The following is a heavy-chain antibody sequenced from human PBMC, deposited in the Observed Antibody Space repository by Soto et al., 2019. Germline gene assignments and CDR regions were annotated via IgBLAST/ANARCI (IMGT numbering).Heavy chain of an antibody. Sequence: QVQLVQSGAEVKKPGSSVKVSCKASGGTFSSYTISWVRQAPGQGLEWMGRIIPILGIANYAQKFQGRVTITADKSTSTAYMELSRLRSEDTAVYYCATITSGYSYYYYGMDVWGQGTTVTVSS. CDR2: IIPILGIA. V-gene: IGHV1-69*02. CDR1: GGTFSSYT. CDR3: ATITSGYSYYYYGMDV. J-gene: IGHJ6*02. D-gene: IGHD3-22*01.